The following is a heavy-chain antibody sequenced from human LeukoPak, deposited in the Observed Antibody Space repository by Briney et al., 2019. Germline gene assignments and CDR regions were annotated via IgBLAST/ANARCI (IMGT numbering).Heavy chain of an antibody. J-gene: IGHJ4*02. V-gene: IGHV3-11*04. CDR1: GFTFSDYY. CDR2: ISSSSSTI. Sequence: GGSLRLSCAASGFTFSDYYMSWIRQAPGKGLEWVSYISSSSSTIYYADSVKGRFTISRDNAKNSLYLQMNSLRAEDTAVYYCARDGEWEPPRYYFDYWGQGTLVTVSS. CDR3: ARDGEWEPPRYYFDY. D-gene: IGHD1-26*01.